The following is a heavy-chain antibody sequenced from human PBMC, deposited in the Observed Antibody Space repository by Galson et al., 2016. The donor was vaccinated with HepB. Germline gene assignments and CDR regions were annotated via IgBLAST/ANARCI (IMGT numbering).Heavy chain of an antibody. V-gene: IGHV3-53*01. J-gene: IGHJ6*02. Sequence: SLRLSCAASGVTVSSNYMTWLRQAPGKGLEWVSVIFSGGYTYYSDSVKGRFITSRDNSKNMVYLQMNGLRVEDTAKYYCAKLRDGYDWGAFDIWGLGTTVSVSS. D-gene: IGHD3-16*01. CDR3: AKLRDGYDWGAFDI. CDR1: GVTVSSNY. CDR2: IFSGGYT.